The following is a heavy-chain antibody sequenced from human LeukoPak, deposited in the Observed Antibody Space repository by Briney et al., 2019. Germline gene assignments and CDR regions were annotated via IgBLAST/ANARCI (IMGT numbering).Heavy chain of an antibody. CDR2: INPNGGGT. CDR1: GYTFTGYY. V-gene: IGHV1-2*02. CDR3: ARDPIVVVPATKFHYYYYMDV. Sequence: ASVKVSCKASGYTFTGYYMHWVRQAPGQGLEWMGWINPNGGGTNYAQKFQGRVTMTRDTSISTAYMELSRLRSDDTAVYYCARDPIVVVPATKFHYYYYMDVWGKGTTVTVSS. D-gene: IGHD2-2*01. J-gene: IGHJ6*03.